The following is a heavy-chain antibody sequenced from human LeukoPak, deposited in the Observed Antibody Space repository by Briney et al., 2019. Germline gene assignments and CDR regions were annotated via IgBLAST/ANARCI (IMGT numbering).Heavy chain of an antibody. CDR2: IYFSGST. D-gene: IGHD3-10*01. CDR3: ARESMVRGVINWFDP. J-gene: IGHJ5*02. V-gene: IGHV4-31*03. CDR1: GDSISSGGYY. Sequence: SETLSLTCTVSGDSISSGGYYWSWIRQHPGEGLDWIGYIYFSGSTYYNPSLKSRVTISVDRSKNQFSLKLSSVTAADTAVYYCARESMVRGVINWFDPWGQGTLVTVSS.